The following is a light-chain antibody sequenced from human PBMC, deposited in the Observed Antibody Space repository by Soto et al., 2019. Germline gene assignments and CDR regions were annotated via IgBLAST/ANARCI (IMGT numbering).Light chain of an antibody. CDR2: KTS. CDR3: QHYDGYPMT. Sequence: DIQMTQSPSALSASVGDRVIITCRASQSIRNWLAWYQQKPGKAPKLLIYKTSTLQSGVPSRFSGSGSGTEFTLTISGLQPDDIATYYCQHYDGYPMTFGGGTKVEI. CDR1: QSIRNW. V-gene: IGKV1-5*03. J-gene: IGKJ4*01.